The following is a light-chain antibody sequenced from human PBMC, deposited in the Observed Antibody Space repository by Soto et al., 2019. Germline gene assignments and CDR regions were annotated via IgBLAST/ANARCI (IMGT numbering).Light chain of an antibody. V-gene: IGKV3-15*01. CDR1: RSVRSN. J-gene: IGKJ5*01. Sequence: EIVLTQSPATLSLSPGERATLSCRASRSVRSNLAWYQQKPGQAPRLLISGASTRATGITDRFSGSGSGTEFSLTISSLQSEDFAIYYCQQYSKWPITFGQGTRLEIK. CDR2: GAS. CDR3: QQYSKWPIT.